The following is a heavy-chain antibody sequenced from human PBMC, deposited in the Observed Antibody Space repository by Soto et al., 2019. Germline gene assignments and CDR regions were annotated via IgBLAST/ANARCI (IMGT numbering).Heavy chain of an antibody. CDR3: AKAGYCSGGSCYPAWFDP. CDR1: GFTFSSYA. CDR2: ISGSGGST. V-gene: IGHV3-23*01. J-gene: IGHJ5*02. Sequence: EVQLLESGGGLVQPGGSLRLSCAASGFTFSSYAMSWVRQAPGKGLEWASAISGSGGSTYYADSVKGRFTISRDNSKNTLYLQMNSLRAEDTAVYYCAKAGYCSGGSCYPAWFDPWGQGTLVTVSS. D-gene: IGHD2-15*01.